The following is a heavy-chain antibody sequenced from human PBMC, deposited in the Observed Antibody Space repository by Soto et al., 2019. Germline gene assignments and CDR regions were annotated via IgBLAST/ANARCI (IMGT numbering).Heavy chain of an antibody. V-gene: IGHV5-51*01. J-gene: IGHJ6*02. CDR3: ARRSFCGGACSQKYDYYYSMDV. Sequence: TGESLKISCRGSGYTFRTYWIVWVRQMPGRGLEWMGIIYPDDSQTIYSPSFRGQVTMSADKSINTAYLQWSSLEASDTAKYYCARRSFCGGACSQKYDYYYSMDVWGQGTTVTVSS. CDR2: IYPDDSQT. D-gene: IGHD2-21*02. CDR1: GYTFRTYW.